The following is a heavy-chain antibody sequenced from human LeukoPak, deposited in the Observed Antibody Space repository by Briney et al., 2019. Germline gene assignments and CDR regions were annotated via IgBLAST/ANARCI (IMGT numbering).Heavy chain of an antibody. CDR2: FSRGSRHT. Sequence: GESLKISCKASGYSFTNFWIGWVRQMPGKTLQCMGIFSRGSRHTRYSPSFQGQVTISADKSISTAYLQWNSLKASDTAMYYCARRSGSYFDYWGQGTLVTVSS. CDR3: ARRSGSYFDY. V-gene: IGHV5-51*01. J-gene: IGHJ4*02. CDR1: GYSFTNFW. D-gene: IGHD1-26*01.